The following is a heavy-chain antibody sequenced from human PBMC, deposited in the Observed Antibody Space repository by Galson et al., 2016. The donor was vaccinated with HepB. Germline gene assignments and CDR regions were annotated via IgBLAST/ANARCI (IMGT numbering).Heavy chain of an antibody. Sequence: SLRLSCAASGFVFRDRYFSWVRQVPGKGLEWLGYISSSGDSIYDADSVRGRFTLSRDNSKNLLFLHMSSLRVEDTAIYYCTTLRRGIQSWLEVYWGQGTLVSVSS. D-gene: IGHD3-22*01. J-gene: IGHJ4*02. CDR3: TTLRRGIQSWLEVY. CDR2: ISSSGDSI. V-gene: IGHV3-11*04. CDR1: GFVFRDRY.